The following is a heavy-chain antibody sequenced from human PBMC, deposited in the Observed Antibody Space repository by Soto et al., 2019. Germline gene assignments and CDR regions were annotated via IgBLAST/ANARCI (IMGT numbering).Heavy chain of an antibody. CDR2: ISGDGDNT. Sequence: PEGSLRLSCAASGFTFSSYAMSWVRQSPGKGLEWVSSISGDGDNTYYADSVKGRFTISRDNSKNTLYLQMYSLRVEDTAVYHCEKGRIAVAAPYSWFDPWGQGTLVTVSS. D-gene: IGHD6-19*01. CDR1: GFTFSSYA. CDR3: EKGRIAVAAPYSWFDP. J-gene: IGHJ5*02. V-gene: IGHV3-23*01.